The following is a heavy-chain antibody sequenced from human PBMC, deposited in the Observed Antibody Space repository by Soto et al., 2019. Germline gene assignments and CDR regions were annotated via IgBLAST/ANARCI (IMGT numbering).Heavy chain of an antibody. J-gene: IGHJ3*02. V-gene: IGHV4-39*01. D-gene: IGHD3-9*01. Sequence: QLQLQESGPGLVKPSETLSLTCTVSGGSISSSSYYWGWIRQPPGKGLEWIGSIYYSGSTYYNPSLKSRVTISVDTSKNQFSLKLSSVTAADTAVYYCARHLPQNLRYFDWLLNAFDIWGQGTMVTVSS. CDR2: IYYSGST. CDR3: ARHLPQNLRYFDWLLNAFDI. CDR1: GGSISSSSYY.